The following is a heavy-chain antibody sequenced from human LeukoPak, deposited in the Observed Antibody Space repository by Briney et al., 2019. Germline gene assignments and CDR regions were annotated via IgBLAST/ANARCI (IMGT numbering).Heavy chain of an antibody. CDR2: IYYSGST. Sequence: PSETLSLTCTVSGGSISSYYWSWIRQPPGKGLEWIGYIYYSGSTYYNPSLKSRVTISVDTSKNQFSLKLSSVTAADTAVYYCAREGEYSSSLHWGQGTLVTVSS. CDR1: GGSISSYY. CDR3: AREGEYSSSLH. J-gene: IGHJ4*02. D-gene: IGHD6-6*01. V-gene: IGHV4-59*12.